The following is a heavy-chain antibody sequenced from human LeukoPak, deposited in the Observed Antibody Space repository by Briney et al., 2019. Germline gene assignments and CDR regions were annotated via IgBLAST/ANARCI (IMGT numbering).Heavy chain of an antibody. D-gene: IGHD1-26*01. CDR2: IHTSGST. J-gene: IGHJ4*02. V-gene: IGHV4-61*02. CDR3: ARGGSYSDFDS. CDR1: GGAINSGSYH. Sequence: PSETLSLTCTVSGGAINSGSYHWSWIPQPTGKGLEWIGRIHTSGSTNYNPSLNSRVTISLDTSKNQFSLNLSSVTAADTAVYYCARGGSYSDFDSWGQGTLATVSS.